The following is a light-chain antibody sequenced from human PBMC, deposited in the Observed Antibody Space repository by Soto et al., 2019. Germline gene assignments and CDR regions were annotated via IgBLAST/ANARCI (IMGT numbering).Light chain of an antibody. J-gene: IGLJ2*01. CDR2: DVS. CDR1: SSDVGGYNY. V-gene: IGLV2-14*01. CDR3: SSYTSSSTLVV. Sequence: QSVLTQPASVSGSPGQSITISCTGTSSDVGGYNYVSWYQQHPGKAPKLMIYDVSNRPSGVSNRFSGSKSDNTASPTISGLQAEDEADYYCSSYTSSSTLVVFGGGTKLTVL.